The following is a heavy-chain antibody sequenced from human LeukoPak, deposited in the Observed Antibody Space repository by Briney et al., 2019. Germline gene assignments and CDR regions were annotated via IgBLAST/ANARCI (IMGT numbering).Heavy chain of an antibody. Sequence: GGSLRLSCAASGFTFSSYSMNWVRQAPGKGLEWVSSISSSSSHIYYADSVKGRFTISRDNAKNSLYLQMNSLRAEDTAVYYCARDLGPGGSGSYNDYWGQGTLVTVSS. CDR3: ARDLGPGGSGSYNDY. D-gene: IGHD3-10*01. CDR1: GFTFSSYS. CDR2: ISSSSSHI. J-gene: IGHJ4*02. V-gene: IGHV3-21*01.